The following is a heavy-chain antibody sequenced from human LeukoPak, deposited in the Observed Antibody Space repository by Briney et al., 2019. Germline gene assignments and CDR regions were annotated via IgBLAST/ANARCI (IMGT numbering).Heavy chain of an antibody. J-gene: IGHJ4*02. V-gene: IGHV3-23*01. CDR1: RFTFNSYA. CDR3: ARNENSGWGYFDY. D-gene: IGHD5-12*01. CDR2: IGGSNGIT. Sequence: GGSLRLSCAASRFTFNSYAMSWVRQAPGKGLEWVSVIGGSNGITFYVGSVKGRFTISRDNSKDTLYLQMNSLRAEDTAVYYCARNENSGWGYFDYWGQGTLVTISS.